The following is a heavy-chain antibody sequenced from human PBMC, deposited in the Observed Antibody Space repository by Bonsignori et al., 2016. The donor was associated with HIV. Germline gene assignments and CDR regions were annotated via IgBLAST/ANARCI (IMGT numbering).Heavy chain of an antibody. CDR1: GDSIYTYY. CDR3: ARGPSRRTYRNGYDQGFFFDY. CDR2: VHTSGNT. Sequence: GSLRLSCTVSGDSIYTYYWSWVRQPAGQGLEWIGRVHTSGNTNYNPSLKSRVTMSADTSNNQFSLRLTSLTAADSAMYFCARGPSRRTYRNGYDQGFFFDYWGQGARVTVSS. V-gene: IGHV4-4*07. J-gene: IGHJ4*02. D-gene: IGHD5-18*01.